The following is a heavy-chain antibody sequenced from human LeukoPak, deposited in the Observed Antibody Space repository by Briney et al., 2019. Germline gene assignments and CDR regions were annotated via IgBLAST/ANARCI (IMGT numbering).Heavy chain of an antibody. D-gene: IGHD4-23*01. V-gene: IGHV4-34*01. CDR2: INHSGGT. CDR3: ARLAVDDDFDY. Sequence: PSETLSLTCAVHGGSFSDYYWSWIRQPPGKGLEWIGEINHSGGTNYNPSLKSRVTISVDTSKNQFSLKLSSVTAADTAVYYCARLAVDDDFDYWGQGTLVTVSS. CDR1: GGSFSDYY. J-gene: IGHJ4*02.